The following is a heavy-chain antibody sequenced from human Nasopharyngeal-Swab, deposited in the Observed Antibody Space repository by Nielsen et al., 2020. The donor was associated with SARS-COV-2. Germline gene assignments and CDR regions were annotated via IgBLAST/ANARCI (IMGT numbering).Heavy chain of an antibody. Sequence: GGSLRLSCVASGFSFNNHGMHWVRQAPGKGLEWVAVIWSDGKTKKYAHPVEGRLTISRDKESNTLYLQMNNLRVEDTATYYCVREGPYSGTNVFDIWGQGTMVTVSS. J-gene: IGHJ3*02. D-gene: IGHD5-12*01. CDR1: GFSFNNHG. V-gene: IGHV3-33*01. CDR2: IWSDGKTK. CDR3: VREGPYSGTNVFDI.